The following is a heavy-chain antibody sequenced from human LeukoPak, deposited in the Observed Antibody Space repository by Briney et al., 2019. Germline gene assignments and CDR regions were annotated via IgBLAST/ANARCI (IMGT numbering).Heavy chain of an antibody. Sequence: GGSLTLTCAASGSPFSSYSVNWVRQAPGRGLEWISYILSTGDQTIYADPVKGRSTISRDNAKNSMYLQMNSLRVEDTGIYYCARDSAYAFDVWGQGTMVTVSS. V-gene: IGHV3-48*01. CDR3: ARDSAYAFDV. CDR2: ILSTGDQT. CDR1: GSPFSSYS. J-gene: IGHJ3*01.